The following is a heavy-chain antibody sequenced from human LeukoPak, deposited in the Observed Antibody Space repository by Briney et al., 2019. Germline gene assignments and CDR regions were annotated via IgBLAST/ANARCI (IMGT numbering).Heavy chain of an antibody. V-gene: IGHV4-39*07. CDR2: IYYSGST. J-gene: IGHJ5*02. Sequence: SGTLSLTCTVSGGSISSSGYYWGWIRQPPGKGLEWIGSIYYSGSTYYNPSLKSRVTISVDTSKNQFSLKLSSVTAADTAVYYCARVMAITNWFDPWGQGTLVTVSS. CDR1: GGSISSSGYY. CDR3: ARVMAITNWFDP. D-gene: IGHD5-12*01.